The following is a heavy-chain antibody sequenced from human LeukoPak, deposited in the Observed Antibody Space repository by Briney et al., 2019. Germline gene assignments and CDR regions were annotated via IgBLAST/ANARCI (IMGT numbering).Heavy chain of an antibody. CDR2: ISGYNGNT. Sequence: GASVKVSCKASGYTFTNYGISWVRQAPGQGLEWMGWISGYNGNTNYAQKFQGGVTMTTDTSTSTAYMELRSLRSDDTAVYYCARDTAADYWGQGTLVTVSS. CDR3: ARDTAADY. D-gene: IGHD6-13*01. J-gene: IGHJ4*02. V-gene: IGHV1-18*01. CDR1: GYTFTNYG.